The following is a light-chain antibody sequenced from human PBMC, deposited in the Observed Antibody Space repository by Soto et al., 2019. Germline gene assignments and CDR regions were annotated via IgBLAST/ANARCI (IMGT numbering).Light chain of an antibody. Sequence: QSALTQPASVSGSPGQWITISCTGTRSDVGGYNYVSWYKQKPGKAPKLVIYDVSHRPSGVSDRFFGSKSGNTASLIISGLQAEDEADYYCFSYSTSRARIFGGGTKLTV. J-gene: IGLJ2*01. CDR1: RSDVGGYNY. CDR3: FSYSTSRARI. V-gene: IGLV2-14*01. CDR2: DVS.